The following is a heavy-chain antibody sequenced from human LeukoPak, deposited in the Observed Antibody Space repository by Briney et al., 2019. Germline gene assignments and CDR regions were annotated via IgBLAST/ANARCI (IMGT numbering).Heavy chain of an antibody. CDR3: AGGRTHYFDY. J-gene: IGHJ4*02. Sequence: PGRSLRLSCAASGFTFSSYAMHWVRQAPGKGLEWVAVISYDGSNKYYADSVKGRFTISRDNSKDTLYLQMNSLRAEDTAVYYCAGGRTHYFDYWGQGTLVTVSS. CDR2: ISYDGSNK. CDR1: GFTFSSYA. D-gene: IGHD1-14*01. V-gene: IGHV3-30*01.